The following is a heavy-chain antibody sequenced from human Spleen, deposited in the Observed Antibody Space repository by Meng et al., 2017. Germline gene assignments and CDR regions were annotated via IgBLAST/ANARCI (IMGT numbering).Heavy chain of an antibody. D-gene: IGHD3-22*01. Sequence: GESLKISCAASGFTFSSYAMSWVRQAPGKGLEWVSGISGSGGSTYYADSVKGRFTISRDNPKNTLYLQMNTLRAEDRALYYCAKGVTYYYDSSGSYPTYFDYWGQGTLVTVSS. CDR1: GFTFSSYA. V-gene: IGHV3-23*01. CDR3: AKGVTYYYDSSGSYPTYFDY. CDR2: ISGSGGST. J-gene: IGHJ4*02.